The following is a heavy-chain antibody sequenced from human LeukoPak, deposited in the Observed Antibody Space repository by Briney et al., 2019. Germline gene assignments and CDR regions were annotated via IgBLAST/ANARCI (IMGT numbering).Heavy chain of an antibody. CDR1: GGSISSYY. V-gene: IGHV4-59*12. Sequence: SETLSLTCIVSGGSISSYYWSWIRQPPGKGLEWIGYIYYSGRTNYNPSLKSRATMSVDTSKDQVSLNLSSVTPEDTAVYYCARGKYTSFDNWGQGTLVTVSS. J-gene: IGHJ4*02. CDR3: ARGKYTSFDN. CDR2: IYYSGRT. D-gene: IGHD6-6*01.